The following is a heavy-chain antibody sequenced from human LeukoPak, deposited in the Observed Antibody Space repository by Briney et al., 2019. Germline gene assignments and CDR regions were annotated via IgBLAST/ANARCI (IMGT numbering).Heavy chain of an antibody. Sequence: ASVKVSCKASGYTFTSYGISWVRQAPGQGLEWMGWISAYNGNTNYAQKLQGRVTMTTDTSTSTAYMELRSLRSDDTAVYYCARERLGFWSGYRQYYFDHWGQGTLVTVSS. CDR1: GYTFTSYG. D-gene: IGHD3-3*01. V-gene: IGHV1-18*01. CDR3: ARERLGFWSGYRQYYFDH. CDR2: ISAYNGNT. J-gene: IGHJ4*02.